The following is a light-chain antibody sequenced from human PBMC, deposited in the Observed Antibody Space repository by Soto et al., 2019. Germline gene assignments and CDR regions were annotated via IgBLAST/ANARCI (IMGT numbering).Light chain of an antibody. CDR3: QQYSSWWT. Sequence: DIPMTQSPSALSASVGDRVTITCRASQSIGGWLAWYQQKAGKAPKVLIYATSTLQSGVPSRFSGSGSGTQFTLTISSLQPDDSATYYCQQYSSWWTFGQGTKVEIK. CDR1: QSIGGW. J-gene: IGKJ1*01. CDR2: ATS. V-gene: IGKV1-5*03.